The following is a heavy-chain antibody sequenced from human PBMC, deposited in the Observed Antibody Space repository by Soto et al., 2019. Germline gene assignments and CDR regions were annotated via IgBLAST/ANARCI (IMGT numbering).Heavy chain of an antibody. CDR1: GYTFTGYY. J-gene: IGHJ4*02. D-gene: IGHD6-6*01. Sequence: ASLKVSRKASGYTFTGYYMHWGRQAPGKGREWMGGFDPEDGETIYAQKFQGRVTMTEDTSTDTAYMELSSLRSEDTAVYYCAKVGSPDEFDYWGQGTLVTASS. CDR3: AKVGSPDEFDY. CDR2: FDPEDGET. V-gene: IGHV1-24*01.